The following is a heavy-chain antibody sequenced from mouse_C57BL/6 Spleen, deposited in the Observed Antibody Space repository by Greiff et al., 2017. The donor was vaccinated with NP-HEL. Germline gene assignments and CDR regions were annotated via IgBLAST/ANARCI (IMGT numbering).Heavy chain of an antibody. CDR2: IYPGSGST. D-gene: IGHD2-5*01. J-gene: IGHJ2*01. Sequence: QVQLQQPGAELVKPGASVKMSCKASGYTFTSYWITWVKQRPGQGLEWIGDIYPGSGSTNYNEKSKSKATLTVDTSSSTAYMQLSSLTSEDSAVYYCARSDYSNSYYFDYWGQGTTLTVSS. CDR1: GYTFTSYW. CDR3: ARSDYSNSYYFDY. V-gene: IGHV1-55*01.